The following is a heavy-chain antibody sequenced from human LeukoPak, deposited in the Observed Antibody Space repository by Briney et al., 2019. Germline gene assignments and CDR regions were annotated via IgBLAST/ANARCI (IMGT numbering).Heavy chain of an antibody. V-gene: IGHV1-69*05. Sequence: ASVKVSCKASGGTFSSYAISWVRQAPGQGLEWMGRIIPIFGTANYAQKFQGRVTITTDESTSTAYMELSSLRSEDTAVYYCARDPQSLGYCSGGSCHGGFDLWGQGTLVTVSS. CDR2: IIPIFGTA. D-gene: IGHD2-15*01. CDR1: GGTFSSYA. CDR3: ARDPQSLGYCSGGSCHGGFDL. J-gene: IGHJ5*02.